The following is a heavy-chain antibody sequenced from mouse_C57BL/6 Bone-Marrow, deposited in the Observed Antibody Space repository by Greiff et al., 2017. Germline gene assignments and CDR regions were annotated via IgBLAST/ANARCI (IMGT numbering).Heavy chain of an antibody. D-gene: IGHD1-1*01. Sequence: EVQRVESGGGLVQPKGSLKLSCAASGFTFNTYAMHWVRQAPGKGLEWVARIRSKSSNYATYYADSVKDRFTISRDDSQSMLYLQMNNLKTEDTAMYYCVRDGGITTVVARWYFDVWGTGTTVTVSS. CDR2: IRSKSSNYAT. CDR1: GFTFNTYA. V-gene: IGHV10-3*01. J-gene: IGHJ1*03. CDR3: VRDGGITTVVARWYFDV.